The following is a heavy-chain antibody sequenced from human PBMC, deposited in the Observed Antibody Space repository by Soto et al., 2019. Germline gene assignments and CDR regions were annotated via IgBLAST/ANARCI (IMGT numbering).Heavy chain of an antibody. J-gene: IGHJ4*02. D-gene: IGHD6-19*01. CDR3: ARQRIGSGWWDY. CDR2: IYYSGST. V-gene: IGHV4-59*08. CDR1: GGSISSYY. Sequence: PSETLSLTCTVSGGSISSYYWSWIRQPPGKGLEWIGYIYYSGSTNYNPSLKSRVTISVDTSKNQFSLKLSSVTAANTAVYYCARQRIGSGWWDYWGQGTLVTVS.